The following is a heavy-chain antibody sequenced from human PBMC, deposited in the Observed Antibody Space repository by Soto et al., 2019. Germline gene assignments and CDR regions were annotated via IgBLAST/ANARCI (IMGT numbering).Heavy chain of an antibody. CDR3: ARFRVDGDSVP. J-gene: IGHJ5*02. D-gene: IGHD4-17*01. V-gene: IGHV3-74*01. CDR1: GFAFSNYW. Sequence: EVQLVESGGGLVQPGGSLRLSCAASGFAFSNYWMHWVRQAPGKGLVWVSRINSDGSSTSYADSVRGRFTISRDNAKNALYLKMNRQRAEDTAVYYCARFRVDGDSVPWGQGTLVTVSS. CDR2: INSDGSST.